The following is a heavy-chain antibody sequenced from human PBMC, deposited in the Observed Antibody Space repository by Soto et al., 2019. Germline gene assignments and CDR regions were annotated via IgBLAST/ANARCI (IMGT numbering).Heavy chain of an antibody. J-gene: IGHJ6*02. D-gene: IGHD6-13*01. Sequence: ASVKVSCKASGYTFTCYYMHWVRQAPGQGLEWMGWINPNSGGTNYAQKFQGWVTMTRDTSISTAYMELSRLRSDDTAVYYCARDRIAAAGTLLVLHPGMDVWGQGTTVTVSS. CDR1: GYTFTCYY. CDR3: ARDRIAAAGTLLVLHPGMDV. CDR2: INPNSGGT. V-gene: IGHV1-2*04.